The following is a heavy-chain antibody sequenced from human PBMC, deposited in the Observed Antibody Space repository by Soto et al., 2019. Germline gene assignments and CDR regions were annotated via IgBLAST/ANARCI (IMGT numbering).Heavy chain of an antibody. Sequence: QVQLVQSGPEVKKSGSSVKVSCKVSGGTLSSETISWLRQAPGQGLEWMGRIIPLLGIGNYAQKFQGRVTITEDISTNTGYMELSSLTSQATAIYYCAREEGYYIMGTFPVYYMDVWGNGTTVTVSS. V-gene: IGHV1-69*08. CDR3: AREEGYYIMGTFPVYYMDV. J-gene: IGHJ6*03. CDR2: IIPLLGIG. D-gene: IGHD3-16*01. CDR1: GGTLSSET.